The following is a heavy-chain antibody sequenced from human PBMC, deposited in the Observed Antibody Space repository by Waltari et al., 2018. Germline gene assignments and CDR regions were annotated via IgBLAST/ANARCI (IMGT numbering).Heavy chain of an antibody. V-gene: IGHV3-53*01. CDR3: AREGIPGDAFDI. Sequence: LQLQESGPGLVKPSETLSLTCTVSGGSISSSSYYWGWIRQPPGKGLEWVSVIYSGGSTYYADSVKGRFTISRDNSKNTLYLQMNSLRAEDTAMYYCAREGIPGDAFDIWGQGTMVTVSS. D-gene: IGHD3-10*01. J-gene: IGHJ3*02. CDR2: IYSGGST. CDR1: GGSISSSSYY.